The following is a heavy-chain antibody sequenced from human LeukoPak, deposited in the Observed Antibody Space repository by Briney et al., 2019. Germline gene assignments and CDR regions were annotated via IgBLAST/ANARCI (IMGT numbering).Heavy chain of an antibody. J-gene: IGHJ4*02. V-gene: IGHV3-30*18. Sequence: PGGSLRLSCAASGFTFSSYGMHWVRQAPGKGLEWVAVISYDGSNKYYADSVKGRFTISRDNSKNTLYLQMNSLRAEDTAVYYCAKTFHVSVYYFDYWGQGTLVTVSS. CDR1: GFTFSSYG. D-gene: IGHD6-25*01. CDR3: AKTFHVSVYYFDY. CDR2: ISYDGSNK.